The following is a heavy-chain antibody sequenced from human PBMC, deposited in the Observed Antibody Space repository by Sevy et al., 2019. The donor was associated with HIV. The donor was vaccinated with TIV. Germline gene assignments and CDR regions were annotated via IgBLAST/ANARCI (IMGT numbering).Heavy chain of an antibody. CDR2: MNPNSGTT. CDR1: GYTFTSYD. D-gene: IGHD6-19*01. J-gene: IGHJ5*02. Sequence: ASVKVSCKASGYTFTSYDINWVRQATGQGLEWMGWMNPNSGTTGYAQKFQGRVTMTRNTSISTAYMELSSLRSEDTAVYYCASRYSSGWTGWNWFDPWGQGTLVTVSS. V-gene: IGHV1-8*01. CDR3: ASRYSSGWTGWNWFDP.